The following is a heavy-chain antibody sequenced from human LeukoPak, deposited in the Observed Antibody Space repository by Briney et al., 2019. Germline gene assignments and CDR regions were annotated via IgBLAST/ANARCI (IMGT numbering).Heavy chain of an antibody. Sequence: PSETLSLTCTVSGGSINSYYWSWIRQPPGKGLEWIGYIYYSGNTNYNPSLKSRASISIDTSKNQLSQQLSSVTAADTAVYYCARDRDSSGLRDFDLWGRGTLVTVSA. CDR3: ARDRDSSGLRDFDL. CDR2: IYYSGNT. CDR1: GGSINSYY. J-gene: IGHJ2*01. V-gene: IGHV4-59*01. D-gene: IGHD3-22*01.